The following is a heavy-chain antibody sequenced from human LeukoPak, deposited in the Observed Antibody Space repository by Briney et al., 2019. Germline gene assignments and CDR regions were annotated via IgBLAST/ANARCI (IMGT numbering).Heavy chain of an antibody. CDR2: VSHTGTI. D-gene: IGHD6-19*01. J-gene: IGHJ4*02. Sequence: SETLSLTCSVSGGPVTEFYWSWIRQPPGEELEWIGYVSHTGTINYSPSLKTRVTMSVDASRNQFSLELVSVTAADTAVYYCARDRGSTGYFYLDSWGQGILVTVSS. CDR3: ARDRGSTGYFYLDS. CDR1: GGPVTEFY. V-gene: IGHV4-59*02.